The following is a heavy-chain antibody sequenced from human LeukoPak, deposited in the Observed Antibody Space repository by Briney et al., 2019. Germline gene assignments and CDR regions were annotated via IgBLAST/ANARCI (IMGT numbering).Heavy chain of an antibody. D-gene: IGHD3-22*01. J-gene: IGHJ4*02. CDR3: ARGINYYDSSGFDY. CDR2: IGTAGDT. CDR1: GFTFSGYD. V-gene: IGHV3-13*01. Sequence: GGSLRLSCAASGFTFSGYDMHWVRQATGKGLEWVSAIGTAGDTYYPGSVKGRFTISRENAKNSLYLQMNSLRAGDTAVYYCARGINYYDSSGFDYWGQGTLVTVSS.